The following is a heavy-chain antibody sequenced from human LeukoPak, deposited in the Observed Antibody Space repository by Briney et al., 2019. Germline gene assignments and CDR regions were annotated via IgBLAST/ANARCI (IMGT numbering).Heavy chain of an antibody. V-gene: IGHV3-21*01. Sequence: GGSLRLSCAASGFTFSSYSMNWVSQAPGKGLEWVSSISSRSSYIDYADSVKGRFTISRDNSKNTLYLQMNSLRAEDTAVYYCAKDSGIAARPKIVYPRDYYYYYMDVWGKGTTVTVSS. CDR1: GFTFSSYS. J-gene: IGHJ6*03. CDR2: ISSRSSYI. D-gene: IGHD6-6*01. CDR3: AKDSGIAARPKIVYPRDYYYYYMDV.